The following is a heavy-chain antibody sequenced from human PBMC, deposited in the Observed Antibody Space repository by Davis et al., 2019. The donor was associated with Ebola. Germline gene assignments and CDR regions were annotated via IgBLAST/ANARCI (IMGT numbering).Heavy chain of an antibody. CDR2: IYYSGST. V-gene: IGHV4-61*01. D-gene: IGHD3-16*01. Sequence: PSETLSLTCTVSGGSVSSGSYYWSWIRQPPGKGLEWIGYIYYSGSTNYNPSLKSRVTISVDTSKNQFSLKLSSVTAADTAVYYCARGLGAYIPWFLGMDVWGKGTTVTVSS. CDR3: ARGLGAYIPWFLGMDV. J-gene: IGHJ6*04. CDR1: GGSVSSGSYY.